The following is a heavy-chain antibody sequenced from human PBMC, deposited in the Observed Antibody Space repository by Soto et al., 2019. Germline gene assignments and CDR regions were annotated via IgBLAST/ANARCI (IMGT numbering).Heavy chain of an antibody. V-gene: IGHV3-23*01. D-gene: IGHD2-2*01. CDR1: GFTFSSYA. CDR3: AKGDDIVVVPAAHKTFFDY. J-gene: IGHJ4*02. CDR2: ISGSGGST. Sequence: PGGSLRLSCAASGFTFSSYAMSWVRQAPGKGLEWVSAISGSGGSTYYADSVKGRFTISRDNSKNTLYLQMNSLRAEDTAVYYCAKGDDIVVVPAAHKTFFDYWGQGTLVTVSS.